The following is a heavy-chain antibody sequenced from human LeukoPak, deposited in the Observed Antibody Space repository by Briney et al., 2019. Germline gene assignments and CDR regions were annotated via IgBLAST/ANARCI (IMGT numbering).Heavy chain of an antibody. J-gene: IGHJ4*02. CDR1: GGTFSGYY. D-gene: IGHD2-2*01. CDR3: ARVPLCVGSTSCYPDFDY. V-gene: IGHV4-34*01. CDR2: INHSGGT. Sequence: PSETLSLTCAVYGGTFSGYYWSWIRQPPGKGLEWVWDINHSGGTTYNPSLKCRVTISVDTSKNQYSLKLSSVTATDTAVYYYARVPLCVGSTSCYPDFDYWGQGTLVTVSS.